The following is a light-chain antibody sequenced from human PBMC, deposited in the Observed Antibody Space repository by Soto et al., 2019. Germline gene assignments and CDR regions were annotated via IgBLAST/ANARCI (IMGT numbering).Light chain of an antibody. J-gene: IGLJ1*01. CDR1: SSDVGGYNY. CDR2: EVS. V-gene: IGLV2-14*01. CDR3: SSYTSSSTFYV. Sequence: QSALTQPASVSGSAGQSITISCTGTSSDVGGYNYVSWYQQHPGKAPKLMIYEVSNRPSGVSNRFSGSKSGNTASLTISGLXAEDEADYYCSSYTSSSTFYVFGTGTKVTV.